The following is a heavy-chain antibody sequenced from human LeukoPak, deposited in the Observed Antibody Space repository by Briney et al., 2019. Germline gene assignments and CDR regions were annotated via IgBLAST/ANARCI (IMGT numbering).Heavy chain of an antibody. V-gene: IGHV5-51*01. CDR2: IYPGDYET. D-gene: IGHD2-21*02. CDR1: GYSFSNYW. CDR3: AIPPGYCGNDCSFDH. J-gene: IGHJ4*02. Sequence: GESLQISSEGSGYSFSNYWIGWARPMPGKGLGWMGIIYPGDYETRYSPSFQGLVTISVDKSISTAYLQWSSLKASDTAMYYCAIPPGYCGNDCSFDHWGQGTLVTVSS.